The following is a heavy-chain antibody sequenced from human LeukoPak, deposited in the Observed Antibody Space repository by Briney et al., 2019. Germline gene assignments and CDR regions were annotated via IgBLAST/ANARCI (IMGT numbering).Heavy chain of an antibody. J-gene: IGHJ6*03. V-gene: IGHV3-74*01. CDR1: GFTLSSYG. D-gene: IGHD4-11*01. Sequence: GGSLRLSCAASGFTLSSYGMHWVRRAPGTGLVWVSSINSVGSNTNYADSVKGRFTISRDNAKNTVYLKINSLRAEDTAVYYCARGRATTVSFYSYYYMDVWGKGTTVTVS. CDR3: ARGRATTVSFYSYYYMDV. CDR2: INSVGSNT.